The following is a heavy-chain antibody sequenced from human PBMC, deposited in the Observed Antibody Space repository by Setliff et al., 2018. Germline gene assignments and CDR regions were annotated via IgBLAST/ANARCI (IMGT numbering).Heavy chain of an antibody. D-gene: IGHD3-22*01. V-gene: IGHV1-46*01. CDR2: INPSSGRT. J-gene: IGHJ3*02. CDR1: GYTFTSHY. Sequence: ASVKVSCKASGYTFTSHYMHWVRQAPGLGLEWMGTINPSSGRTSYAQKFQGRVTMTRYTSTSTVYMDMSSLRSEDTAVYYCARDVFPYHYEGAFDIWGQGTMVTV. CDR3: ARDVFPYHYEGAFDI.